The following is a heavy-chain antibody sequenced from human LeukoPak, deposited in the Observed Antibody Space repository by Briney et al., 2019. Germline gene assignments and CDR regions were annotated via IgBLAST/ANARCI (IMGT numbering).Heavy chain of an antibody. V-gene: IGHV3-33*01. J-gene: IGHJ3*02. CDR3: ARDGGEDSGNYTGAFDI. Sequence: GGSLRLSCAASGFTFSSYGMHWVRQAPGKGLEWVAVTWDDGRNKYYADTVKGRFTISRDNSKNTLYLQMHSLRAEDTAVYYCARDGGEDSGNYTGAFDIWGHGTMVTVSS. CDR1: GFTFSSYG. D-gene: IGHD1-26*01. CDR2: TWDDGRNK.